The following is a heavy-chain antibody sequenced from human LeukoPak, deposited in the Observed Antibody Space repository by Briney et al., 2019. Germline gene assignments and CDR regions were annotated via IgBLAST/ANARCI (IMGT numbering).Heavy chain of an antibody. Sequence: SEILSLICTVSGGSTSSRGYYWGWIRQPPGKGPEWIGSIYYSGSTYYNPSLKSRVTISVDTSRNQFSLKLSSVTAADTAVYYCARRDSGSQHFDFWGQGTLVTVSS. D-gene: IGHD1-26*01. V-gene: IGHV4-39*07. J-gene: IGHJ4*02. CDR2: IYYSGST. CDR3: ARRDSGSQHFDF. CDR1: GGSTSSRGYY.